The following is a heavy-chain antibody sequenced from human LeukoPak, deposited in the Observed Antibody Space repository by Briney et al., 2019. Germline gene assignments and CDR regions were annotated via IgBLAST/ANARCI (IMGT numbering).Heavy chain of an antibody. V-gene: IGHV1-69*04. CDR2: IIPIFGIA. D-gene: IGHD2-2*01. CDR3: ARGTWFDY. Sequence: SVKVSCKASGGTSSSYAISWVRQAPGQGLEWMGRIIPIFGIANYAQKLQGRVTITADKSTSTAYMELSSLRSEDTAVYYCARGTWFDYWGQGTLVTVSS. J-gene: IGHJ4*02. CDR1: GGTSSSYA.